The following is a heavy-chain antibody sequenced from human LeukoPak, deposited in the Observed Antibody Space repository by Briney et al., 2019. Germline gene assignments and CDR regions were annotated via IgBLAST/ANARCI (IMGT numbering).Heavy chain of an antibody. CDR1: GGSISSGGYS. CDR2: IYHSGST. D-gene: IGHD6-19*01. Sequence: SQTLSLTCAVSGGSISSGGYSWSWIRQPAGKGLEWIGYIYHSGSTYYNPSLKSRVTISVDRSKNQFSLKLSSVTAADTAVYYCARAVAGVYYFDYWGQGTLVTVSS. CDR3: ARAVAGVYYFDY. V-gene: IGHV4-30-2*01. J-gene: IGHJ4*02.